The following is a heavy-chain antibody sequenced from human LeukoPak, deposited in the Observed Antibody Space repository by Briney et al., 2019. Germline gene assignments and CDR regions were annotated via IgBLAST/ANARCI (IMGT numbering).Heavy chain of an antibody. CDR1: GFTFSSYW. D-gene: IGHD3-10*01. Sequence: GGSLRLPCAASGFTFSSYWMSWVRQAPGKGLEWVANIKQDGSEKYYVDSVKGRFTISRDNAKNSLYLQMNSLRAEDTAVYYCARDMVRSTRAFDIWGQGTMVTVSS. CDR2: IKQDGSEK. CDR3: ARDMVRSTRAFDI. J-gene: IGHJ3*02. V-gene: IGHV3-7*01.